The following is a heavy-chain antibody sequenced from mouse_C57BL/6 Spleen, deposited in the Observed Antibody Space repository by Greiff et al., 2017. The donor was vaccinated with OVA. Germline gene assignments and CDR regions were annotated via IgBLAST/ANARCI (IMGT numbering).Heavy chain of an antibody. V-gene: IGHV1-15*01. Sequence: LVESGAELVRPGASVTLSCKASGYTFTDYEMHWVKQTPMHGLEWIGAIDPETGGTAYNQKFKGKAILTADKSSSTAYMELRSLTSEDSAVYYCTRDSSGSFAYWGQGTLVTVSA. J-gene: IGHJ3*01. CDR1: GYTFTDYE. D-gene: IGHD3-2*02. CDR3: TRDSSGSFAY. CDR2: IDPETGGT.